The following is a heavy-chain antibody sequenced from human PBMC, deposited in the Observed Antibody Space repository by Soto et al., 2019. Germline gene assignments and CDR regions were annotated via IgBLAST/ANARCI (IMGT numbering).Heavy chain of an antibody. Sequence: ASVKVSCKASGYTFTSYYMHWVRQAPGQGLEWMGIINPSGGSTSYAQKFQGRVTMTTDTSTSTAYMELRSLRSYDKAVYYCARDEVGDPAVYWGQGTLVNVSS. CDR2: INPSGGST. D-gene: IGHD4-17*01. J-gene: IGHJ4*02. V-gene: IGHV1-46*01. CDR3: ARDEVGDPAVY. CDR1: GYTFTSYY.